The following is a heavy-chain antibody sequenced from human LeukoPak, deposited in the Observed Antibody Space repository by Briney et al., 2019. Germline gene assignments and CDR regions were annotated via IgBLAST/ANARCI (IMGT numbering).Heavy chain of an antibody. Sequence: GRSLRLSCAASGFTFSSYGMHWVRQAPGKGLEWVAVIWYDGSNKYYAASVKGRFTISRDNSKNTLYLQMNSLRAEDTAVYYCARAEGYYDSSGNDAFDIWGQGTMVTVSS. CDR2: IWYDGSNK. D-gene: IGHD3-22*01. J-gene: IGHJ3*02. CDR3: ARAEGYYDSSGNDAFDI. V-gene: IGHV3-33*01. CDR1: GFTFSSYG.